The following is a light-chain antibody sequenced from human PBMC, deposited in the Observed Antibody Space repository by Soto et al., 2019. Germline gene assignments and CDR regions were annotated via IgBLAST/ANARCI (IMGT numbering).Light chain of an antibody. CDR1: SSDVGGYNY. CDR3: TSYTTSSTVV. Sequence: QSVLTQPASVSGSPGQSITISCTGTSSDVGGYNYVSWYQHHPGKAPKLIIYDVSHRPSGVSNRFSGSKSGNTASLAISGLQAEDEAHYYCTSYTTSSTVVFGGATQLSVL. V-gene: IGLV2-14*03. CDR2: DVS. J-gene: IGLJ7*01.